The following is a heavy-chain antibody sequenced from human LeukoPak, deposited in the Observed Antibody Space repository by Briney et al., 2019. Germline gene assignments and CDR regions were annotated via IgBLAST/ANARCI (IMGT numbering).Heavy chain of an antibody. V-gene: IGHV1-18*01. CDR2: ISAYNGNT. CDR3: ARGRGDDFWRGYPSYDCYMDV. D-gene: IGHD3-3*01. Sequence: ASVKVSCKASGYTFTSYGISWVRQAPGQGLEWMGWISAYNGNTNYAQKLQGRVTMTTDTSTSTAFMELRSLRSDDTAVYYCARGRGDDFWRGYPSYDCYMDVWGKGTTVTVSS. CDR1: GYTFTSYG. J-gene: IGHJ6*03.